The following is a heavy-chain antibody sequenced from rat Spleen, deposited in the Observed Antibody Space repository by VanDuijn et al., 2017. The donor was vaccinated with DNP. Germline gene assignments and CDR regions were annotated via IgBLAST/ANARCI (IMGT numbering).Heavy chain of an antibody. CDR3: TSLLQWPHY. D-gene: IGHD1-1*01. V-gene: IGHV2-34*01. CDR2: MWYDGDT. J-gene: IGHJ2*01. Sequence: QVQLKESGPGLVQPSETLSLTCTVSGFSLTSYSVSWVRQPSGKGPEWMGRMWYDGDTAYNSALKSRLSISRDTSKNQVFLKINSLQTEDTAIYFCTSLLQWPHYWGQGVMVTVSS. CDR1: GFSLTSYS.